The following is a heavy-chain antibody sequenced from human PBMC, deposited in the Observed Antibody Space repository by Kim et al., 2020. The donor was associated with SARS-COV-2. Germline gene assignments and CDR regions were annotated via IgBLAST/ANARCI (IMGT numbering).Heavy chain of an antibody. Sequence: SETLSLTCTVSGSSISSGYYWGWIRQPPGKGLEWIGSIYHSGSTYYNPSLKSRVTISVDTSKNQFSLKLSSVTAADTAVYYCARDHGGSRGFDYWGQGTLVTVSS. D-gene: IGHD1-26*01. CDR2: IYHSGST. CDR3: ARDHGGSRGFDY. V-gene: IGHV4-38-2*02. J-gene: IGHJ4*02. CDR1: GSSISSGYY.